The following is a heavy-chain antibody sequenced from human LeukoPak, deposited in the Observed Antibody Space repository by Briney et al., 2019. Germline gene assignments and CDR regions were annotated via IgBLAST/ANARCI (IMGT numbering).Heavy chain of an antibody. V-gene: IGHV3-23*01. Sequence: PGGSLRLSCAASGFTFSSYAMNWVRQAPGEGLEWVSVISGSGSTTYYADSAKGRFTISRDNSKNTLSLQMNSLRAEDTAVYYCATSFGPVIAAAGTGADWGQGTLVTVSS. D-gene: IGHD6-13*01. CDR3: ATSFGPVIAAAGTGAD. CDR2: ISGSGSTT. CDR1: GFTFSSYA. J-gene: IGHJ4*02.